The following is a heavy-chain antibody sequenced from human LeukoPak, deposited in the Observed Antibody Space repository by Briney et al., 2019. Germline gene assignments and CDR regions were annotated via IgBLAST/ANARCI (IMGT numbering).Heavy chain of an antibody. D-gene: IGHD6-19*01. J-gene: IGHJ4*02. CDR2: ISYDGTNK. Sequence: GRSLRLSCAASGFTFSNYGMHWVRQAPGKGLEWVAFISYDGTNKYYADSVKGRFTVSRDNTQNTLYLQMNSLRTEDTAVYFCAKDRAITVAGTGLEYWGQGALVTVSS. V-gene: IGHV3-30*18. CDR1: GFTFSNYG. CDR3: AKDRAITVAGTGLEY.